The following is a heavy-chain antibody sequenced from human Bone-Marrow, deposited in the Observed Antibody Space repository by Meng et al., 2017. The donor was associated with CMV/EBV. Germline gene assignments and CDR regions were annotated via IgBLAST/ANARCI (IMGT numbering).Heavy chain of an antibody. CDR3: ARSSGWSRFDY. V-gene: IGHV1-2*02. Sequence: QVQLVQSGAEVKKPGASVEVSCKASGYTVTDYYIPWVRQAPGQWLEWMGWINPNDDTNYAQNFQGRVTMTRDMSINTVYTELSRLTSDDTAVYYCARSSGWSRFDYWGLGTLVTVSS. CDR1: GYTVTDYY. D-gene: IGHD6-19*01. J-gene: IGHJ4*02. CDR2: INPNDDT.